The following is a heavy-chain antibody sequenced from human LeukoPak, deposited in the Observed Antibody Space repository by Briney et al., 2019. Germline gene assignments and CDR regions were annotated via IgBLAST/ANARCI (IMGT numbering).Heavy chain of an antibody. Sequence: GASVKVSCKASGYTFTNYGISWVRQAPGQGLEWVGWISAYNRKTNYAQKLQGRVTMTTDTSTTTAYMELRSLRSDDTAGYYCGRXLGXRPDTLKGSDYWGQGTLVTVSS. CDR3: GRXLGXRPDTLKGSDY. V-gene: IGHV1-18*01. CDR2: ISAYNRKT. J-gene: IGHJ4*02. CDR1: GYTFTNYG.